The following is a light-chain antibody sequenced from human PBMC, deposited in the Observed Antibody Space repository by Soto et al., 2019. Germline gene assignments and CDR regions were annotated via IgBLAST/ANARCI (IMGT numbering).Light chain of an antibody. CDR2: DAS. V-gene: IGKV3-15*01. CDR3: QQYNSWPET. Sequence: IMMSQSPGSLSVSPGGGATHFCMASQSVRSSLAWYQQKPGQAPRLFIYDASTRATGIPARFSGSGSGTEFTLTISSLQSEDFAVYYCQQYNSWPETFGQGTKVDIK. J-gene: IGKJ1*01. CDR1: QSVRSS.